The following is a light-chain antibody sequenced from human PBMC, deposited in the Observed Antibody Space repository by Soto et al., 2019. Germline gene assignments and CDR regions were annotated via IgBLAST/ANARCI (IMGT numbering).Light chain of an antibody. CDR2: DAS. CDR3: QQYNTSSET. J-gene: IGKJ1*01. V-gene: IGKV1-5*01. CDR1: QSISSW. Sequence: DIQMTQSPSSLSASVGDRVTITCRASQSISSWLAWSRQKPGKAPKLLVYDASNLESGVPSRFSGSGSGTEFTLTIGRLQPDDFATDYCQQYNTSSETFGQGTKVEI.